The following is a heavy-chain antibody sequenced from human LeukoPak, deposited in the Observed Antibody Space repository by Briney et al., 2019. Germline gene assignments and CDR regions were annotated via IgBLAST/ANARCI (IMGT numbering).Heavy chain of an antibody. D-gene: IGHD3-10*01. Sequence: GGSLSLSCAASGFTFDNYALGWVRQAPGKGLVWVSGISGSGNRTYYADSVKGRFTISRDNSKNTLYLQMNSLRAEDTAVYYCAKVGTGSGSYYYYYYYMDVWGKGTTVTISS. CDR1: GFTFDNYA. J-gene: IGHJ6*03. CDR3: AKVGTGSGSYYYYYYYMDV. CDR2: ISGSGNRT. V-gene: IGHV3-23*01.